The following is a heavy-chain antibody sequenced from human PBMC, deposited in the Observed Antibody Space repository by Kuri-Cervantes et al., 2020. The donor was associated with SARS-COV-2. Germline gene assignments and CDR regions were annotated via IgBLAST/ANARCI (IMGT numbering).Heavy chain of an antibody. Sequence: GESLKISCAASGFTFSSYAMSWVRQAPGKGLEWVALIRYDGSNKYYADSVKGRFTISRDKSKNTLYLQMNSLRAEDTAVYYCAKDLESQQLVRGLVYYYYYMDVWGKGTTVTVSS. V-gene: IGHV3-30*02. J-gene: IGHJ6*03. CDR3: AKDLESQQLVRGLVYYYYYMDV. CDR2: IRYDGSNK. D-gene: IGHD6-13*01. CDR1: GFTFSSYA.